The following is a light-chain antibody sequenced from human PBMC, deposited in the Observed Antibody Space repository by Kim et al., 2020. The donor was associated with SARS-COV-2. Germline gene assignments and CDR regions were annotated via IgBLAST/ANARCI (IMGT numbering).Light chain of an antibody. J-gene: IGKJ2*01. CDR3: MQGTHWYT. V-gene: IGKV2-30*02. CDR2: KVF. CDR1: QSLVHSDGNTY. Sequence: DVVMTQSPLSLPVTLGQPASISCRSSQSLVHSDGNTYLSWFQQRPGQSPRRLIYKVFNRDSGVPDRFSGSGSGTDFTLKISRVEAEDVGLYYCMQGTHWYTFGQGTKLEI.